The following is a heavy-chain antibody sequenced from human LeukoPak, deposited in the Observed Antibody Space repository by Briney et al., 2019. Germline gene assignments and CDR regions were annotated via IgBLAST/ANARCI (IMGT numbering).Heavy chain of an antibody. D-gene: IGHD6-13*01. CDR2: IYTSGST. CDR3: ARARSSSWYPRFDP. J-gene: IGHJ5*02. V-gene: IGHV4-4*09. CDR1: GGSISSYY. Sequence: SETLSLTCTVSGGSISSYYWSWIRQPPGKGLEWIGYIYTSGSTNYNPSLKSRVTISVDTSKNQFSLKLSSVTAADTAVYYCARARSSSWYPRFDPWGQGTLVTVSS.